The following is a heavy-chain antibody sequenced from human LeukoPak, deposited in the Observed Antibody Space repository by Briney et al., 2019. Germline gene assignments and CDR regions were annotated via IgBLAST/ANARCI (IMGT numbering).Heavy chain of an antibody. J-gene: IGHJ3*02. CDR3: AKDRASGWPNAFDI. Sequence: GGSLRLSCAASGFTFSTFSMHWVRQAPGKGLEWVSAISGSGGSTYYADSVKGRFTISRDNSKNTLYLQMNSLRAEDTAVYYCAKDRASGWPNAFDIWGQGTMVTVSS. CDR1: GFTFSTFS. V-gene: IGHV3-23*01. CDR2: ISGSGGST. D-gene: IGHD6-19*01.